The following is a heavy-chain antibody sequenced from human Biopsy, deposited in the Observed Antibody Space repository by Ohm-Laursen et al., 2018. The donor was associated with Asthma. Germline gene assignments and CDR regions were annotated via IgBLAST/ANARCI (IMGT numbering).Heavy chain of an antibody. CDR3: ASKSSGADFWSGYYYFDY. V-gene: IGHV3-30*03. D-gene: IGHD3-3*01. CDR2: ISYDGSNN. J-gene: IGHJ4*02. Sequence: SLRLSCSASGFTFSSYGMHWVRQAPGKGLEWVAVISYDGSNNYYADSVKGRFTISRDNSKNTLYLQMNSMRAENTAVYYCASKSSGADFWSGYYYFDYWGQGTLVTVSS. CDR1: GFTFSSYG.